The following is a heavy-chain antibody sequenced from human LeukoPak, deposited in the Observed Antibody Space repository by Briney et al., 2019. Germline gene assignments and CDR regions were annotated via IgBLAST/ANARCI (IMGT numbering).Heavy chain of an antibody. D-gene: IGHD5-12*01. CDR1: GGTFSSYA. J-gene: IGHJ6*02. V-gene: IGHV1-69*04. CDR3: ARGYSGSYYYGMDV. CDR2: IIPILGIA. Sequence: GASVKVSCKASGGTFSSYAISWVRHAPGQGLEWMGRIIPILGIANYAQKFQGRVTIPADKSTSTAYMELSSLRSEDTAVYSCARGYSGSYYYGMDVWGQGTTVTVSS.